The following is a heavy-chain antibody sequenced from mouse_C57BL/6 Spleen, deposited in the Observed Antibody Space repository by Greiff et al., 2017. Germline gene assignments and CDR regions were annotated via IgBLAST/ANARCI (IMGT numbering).Heavy chain of an antibody. Sequence: QVQLQQPGAELVRPGTSVKLSCKASGYTFTSYWMHWVKQRPGQGLEWIGVIDPSDSYTNYNQKFKGKATLTVDTSSSTAYMQLRSLTSEDSAVYYCATTVVGMDYWGQGTSVTVSS. CDR2: IDPSDSYT. J-gene: IGHJ4*01. CDR1: GYTFTSYW. D-gene: IGHD1-1*01. V-gene: IGHV1-59*01. CDR3: ATTVVGMDY.